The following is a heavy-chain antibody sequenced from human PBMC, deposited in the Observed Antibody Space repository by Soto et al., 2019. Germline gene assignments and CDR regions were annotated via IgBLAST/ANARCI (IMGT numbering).Heavy chain of an antibody. Sequence: PGGPLRLSCAASGFTFSSYGMHWVRQAPGKGLEWVAVIWYDGSNKYYADSVKGRFTISRDNSKNTLYLQMNSLRAEDTAVYYCARDPGRVCSGGSCYSDYWGQGTLVTVSS. V-gene: IGHV3-33*01. CDR2: IWYDGSNK. D-gene: IGHD2-15*01. J-gene: IGHJ4*02. CDR1: GFTFSSYG. CDR3: ARDPGRVCSGGSCYSDY.